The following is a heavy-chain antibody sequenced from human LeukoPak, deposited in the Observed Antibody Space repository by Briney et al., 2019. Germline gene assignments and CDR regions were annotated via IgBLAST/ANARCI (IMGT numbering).Heavy chain of an antibody. J-gene: IGHJ4*02. Sequence: PGGSLRLPCAASGFIVSSNDMSWVRQAPGKGLEWVSVIYSGGSTYYADSVKGRFTISRDNSKNTVYLQMNSLRADDTAVYYCARVYYDSSGYPYYFDYWGQGTLVTVSS. V-gene: IGHV3-53*01. D-gene: IGHD3-22*01. CDR2: IYSGGST. CDR3: ARVYYDSSGYPYYFDY. CDR1: GFIVSSND.